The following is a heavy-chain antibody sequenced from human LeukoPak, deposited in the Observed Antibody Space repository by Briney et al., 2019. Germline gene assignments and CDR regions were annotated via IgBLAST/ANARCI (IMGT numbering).Heavy chain of an antibody. D-gene: IGHD3-10*01. CDR1: GFTFSSYW. Sequence: GGSLRLSCAASGFTFSSYWMSWVRQAPGKGLEWVANIKQDGSEKSYVDSVKGRFIISRDNAKNSLYLQMNSLRAEDTAVYYCARGVEGWVWFGELLLDYWGQRTLVTVSS. CDR3: ARGVEGWVWFGELLLDY. V-gene: IGHV3-7*03. CDR2: IKQDGSEK. J-gene: IGHJ4*02.